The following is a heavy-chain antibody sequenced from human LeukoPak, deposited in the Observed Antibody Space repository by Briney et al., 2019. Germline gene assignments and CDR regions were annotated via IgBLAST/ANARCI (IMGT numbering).Heavy chain of an antibody. J-gene: IGHJ6*03. D-gene: IGHD6-19*01. CDR2: MNPNSGNT. CDR3: ARVRGYSSGWYYYYYYMDV. V-gene: IGHV1-8*01. Sequence: ASVKVSCKASGYTFTSYDINWVRQATGQGLEWMGWMNPNSGNTGYAQKFQGRVTMTRNTSISTAYVELSSLRSEDTAVYYCARVRGYSSGWYYYYYYMDVWGKGTTVTVSS. CDR1: GYTFTSYD.